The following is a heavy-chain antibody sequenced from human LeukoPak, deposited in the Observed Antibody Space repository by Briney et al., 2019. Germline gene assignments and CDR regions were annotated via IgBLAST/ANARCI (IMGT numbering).Heavy chain of an antibody. V-gene: IGHV7-4-1*02. CDR2: INTNTGNP. D-gene: IGHD3-10*01. J-gene: IGHJ5*02. CDR3: ARDEFTMVRGKYYNWFDP. Sequence: GASVKVSCKASGYTFTSYAMNWVRQAPGQGLEWMGWINTNTGNPTYAQGFTGRFVFSLDTSVSTAYLQISSLKAEDTAVYYCARDEFTMVRGKYYNWFDPWGQGTLVTVSS. CDR1: GYTFTSYA.